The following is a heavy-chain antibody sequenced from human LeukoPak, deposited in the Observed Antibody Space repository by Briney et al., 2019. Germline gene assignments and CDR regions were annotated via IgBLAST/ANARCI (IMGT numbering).Heavy chain of an antibody. CDR2: IYYSGST. J-gene: IGHJ6*03. CDR1: GGSISSSSYY. CDR3: ARGWRLSRTNFYYMDV. D-gene: IGHD1-14*01. V-gene: IGHV4-39*07. Sequence: SETLSLTCTVSGGSISSSSYYWGWIRQPPGKGLEWIGSIYYSGSTYYNPSLKSRVTISVDTSKNQFSLKLSSVTAADTAVYYCARGWRLSRTNFYYMDVWGKGTTVPVSS.